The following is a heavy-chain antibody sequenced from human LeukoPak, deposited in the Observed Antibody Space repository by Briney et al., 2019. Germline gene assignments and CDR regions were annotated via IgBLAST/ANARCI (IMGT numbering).Heavy chain of an antibody. Sequence: GESLKISCKGSGYSFTNYWIGWVRQMPGKGLEWIGIIYPGDSDTRYNPSFQGQVTLSADKSISTAYLQWSSLTASDTAMYYCARQGYNFAQRPFDYWGQGTLVTVSS. CDR2: IYPGDSDT. CDR1: GYSFTNYW. CDR3: ARQGYNFAQRPFDY. D-gene: IGHD1-1*01. V-gene: IGHV5-51*01. J-gene: IGHJ4*02.